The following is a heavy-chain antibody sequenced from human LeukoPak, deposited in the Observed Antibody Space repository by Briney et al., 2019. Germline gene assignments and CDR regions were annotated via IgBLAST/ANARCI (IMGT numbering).Heavy chain of an antibody. J-gene: IGHJ4*02. V-gene: IGHV3-30*02. CDR1: GFTFNIYG. D-gene: IGHD2-2*01. Sequence: GGSLRLSCAASGFTFNIYGIHWVRQAPGKGLEWVAFIRYDGNNECYADSVKGRFTISRDNSKNTVYLQMSSLRAEDTAVFYCAKDLSADGCLNTRCYRAFDSWGQGTLVTVSS. CDR2: IRYDGNNE. CDR3: AKDLSADGCLNTRCYRAFDS.